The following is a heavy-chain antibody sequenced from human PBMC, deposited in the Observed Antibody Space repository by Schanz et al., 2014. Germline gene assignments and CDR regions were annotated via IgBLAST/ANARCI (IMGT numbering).Heavy chain of an antibody. CDR2: IKQDGSER. V-gene: IGHV3-7*01. J-gene: IGHJ4*02. D-gene: IGHD2-2*01. Sequence: EVQLVESGGGLIQPGGSLRLSCAVSGFTANTNNRSGVRQAPGKGLEWVANIKQDGSERYYVDSVKGRFTISRDNAKNSLYLQMNSLRAEDTAVYYCERFQSPHQPFDYWGQGTLVTVSS. CDR1: GFTANTNN. CDR3: ERFQSPHQPFDY.